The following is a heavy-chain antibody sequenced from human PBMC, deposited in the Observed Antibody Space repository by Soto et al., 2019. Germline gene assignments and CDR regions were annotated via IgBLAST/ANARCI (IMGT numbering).Heavy chain of an antibody. D-gene: IGHD3-9*01. J-gene: IGHJ5*02. CDR2: IIPILGIA. Sequence: QVQLVQSGAEVKKPGSSVKVSCKASGGTFSSYTISWVRQAPGQGLEWMGRIIPILGIANYAQKFQGRVTSTADKSTSTAYMELSSLRSEDTAVYYCAREDDYDILTGYYPFDPWGQGTLVTVSS. V-gene: IGHV1-69*08. CDR1: GGTFSSYT. CDR3: AREDDYDILTGYYPFDP.